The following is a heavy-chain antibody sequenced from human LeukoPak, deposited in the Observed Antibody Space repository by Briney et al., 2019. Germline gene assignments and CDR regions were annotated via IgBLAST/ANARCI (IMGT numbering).Heavy chain of an antibody. CDR1: GGSFSGYY. J-gene: IGHJ3*02. CDR3: ATVRWNDGDAFDI. V-gene: IGHV4-34*01. D-gene: IGHD1-1*01. CDR2: INHSGST. Sequence: SETLSLTCAVYGGSFSGYYWSWIRQPPGKGLEWIGEINHSGSTNYNPSLKSRVTISVDTSKNQFSLKLSSVTAADTAVYYCATVRWNDGDAFDIWGQGTMVTVSS.